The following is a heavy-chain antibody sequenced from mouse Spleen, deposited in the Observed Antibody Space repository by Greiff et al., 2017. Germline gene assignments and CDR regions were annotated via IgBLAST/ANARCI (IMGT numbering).Heavy chain of an antibody. CDR3: TRGGDYGNFYFDY. J-gene: IGHJ2*01. D-gene: IGHD2-1*01. Sequence: QVQLQQSGAELVRPGASVTLSCKASGYTFTDYEMHWVKQTPVHGLEWIGAIDPETGGTAYNQKFKGKAILTADKSSSTAYMELRSLTSEDSAVYYCTRGGDYGNFYFDYWGQGTTLTVSS. CDR2: IDPETGGT. CDR1: GYTFTDYE. V-gene: IGHV1-15*01.